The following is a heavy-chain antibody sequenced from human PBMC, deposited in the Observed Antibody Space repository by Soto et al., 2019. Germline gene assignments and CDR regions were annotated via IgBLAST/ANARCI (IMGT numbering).Heavy chain of an antibody. D-gene: IGHD6-13*01. Sequence: GGSLRLSCAASGFTFSDYYMSWICQAPGKGLEWVSYISSSSSYTNYADSVKGRFTISRDNAKNSLYLQMNSLRAEDTAVYYCARDLGSSWYPEYFQHWGQGTLVTASS. CDR2: ISSSSSYT. CDR3: ARDLGSSWYPEYFQH. CDR1: GFTFSDYY. J-gene: IGHJ1*01. V-gene: IGHV3-11*06.